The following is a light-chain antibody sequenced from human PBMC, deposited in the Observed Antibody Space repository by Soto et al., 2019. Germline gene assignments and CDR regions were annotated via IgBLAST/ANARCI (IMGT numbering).Light chain of an antibody. J-gene: IGKJ1*01. V-gene: IGKV3-20*01. CDR2: GAS. CDR1: QSVSSSY. Sequence: EIVLTQSPGTLSLSPGERATLSCRASQSVSSSYLAWYQQKPGQAPRPLIYGASSRAIGIPDRFSGSGSGTDFTLTISRLEPEDFAVYYCQQYGSLPWTFGQGTKLDIK. CDR3: QQYGSLPWT.